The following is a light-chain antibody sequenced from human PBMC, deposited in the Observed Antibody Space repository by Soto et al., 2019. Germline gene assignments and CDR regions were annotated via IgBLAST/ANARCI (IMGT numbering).Light chain of an antibody. CDR2: GAS. Sequence: EIVLTQSPGTLSLSPGKRATLSCRASQSISSSYLAWYQQRPGQAPRLLIYGASSRATGIPDRFSGSGSGTEFTLTISSLEPEDFAVYHCQQRMTFGQGTKLEIK. V-gene: IGKV3D-20*02. CDR3: QQRMT. J-gene: IGKJ2*01. CDR1: QSISSSY.